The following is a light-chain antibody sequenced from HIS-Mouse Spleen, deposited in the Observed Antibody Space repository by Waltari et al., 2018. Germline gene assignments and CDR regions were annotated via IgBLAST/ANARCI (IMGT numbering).Light chain of an antibody. Sequence: SYELTQPPSVSVSPGQTARITCPGDALPKQYAYWYQQKPGQAPVLVIYKDSERPSGIPGRFSGSSAGTTVTLTISGVQAEDEADYYCQSADSSGTGWVFGGGTKLTVL. CDR2: KDS. J-gene: IGLJ3*02. CDR3: QSADSSGTGWV. V-gene: IGLV3-25*03. CDR1: ALPKQY.